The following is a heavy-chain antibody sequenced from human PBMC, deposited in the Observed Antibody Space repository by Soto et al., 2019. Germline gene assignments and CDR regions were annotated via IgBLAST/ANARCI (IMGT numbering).Heavy chain of an antibody. V-gene: IGHV3-21*01. CDR1: GFTFSSYS. D-gene: IGHD5-18*01. CDR3: ARDQPGYSYGYGLGY. Sequence: EVQLVESGGGLVKPGGSLRLSCAASGFTFSSYSMNWVRQAPGKGLGWVSSISRSSSYIYYADSVKGRFTISRDNAKNSLYLQMNSLRAEDTAVYYCARDQPGYSYGYGLGYWGQGTLVTVSS. CDR2: ISRSSSYI. J-gene: IGHJ4*02.